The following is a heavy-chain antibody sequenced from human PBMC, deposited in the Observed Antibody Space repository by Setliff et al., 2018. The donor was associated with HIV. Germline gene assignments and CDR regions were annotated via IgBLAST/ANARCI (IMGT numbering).Heavy chain of an antibody. Sequence: SVKVSCKASGGTFSSYAISWVRQAPGQGLEWMGGIIPIFGTANYAQKFQGRVTITADESTSTAYMELRSLRSDDTAVHYCAREIGDYYDSSGYYPPTDYYYGMDVWGQGTTVTVSS. D-gene: IGHD3-22*01. CDR2: IIPIFGTA. J-gene: IGHJ6*02. V-gene: IGHV1-69*13. CDR1: GGTFSSYA. CDR3: AREIGDYYDSSGYYPPTDYYYGMDV.